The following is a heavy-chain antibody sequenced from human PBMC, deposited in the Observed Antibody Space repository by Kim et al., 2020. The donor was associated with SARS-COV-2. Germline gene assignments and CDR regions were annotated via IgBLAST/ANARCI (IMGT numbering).Heavy chain of an antibody. D-gene: IGHD6-19*01. V-gene: IGHV1-8*01. Sequence: AQKFQGRFTMTRKTSISTAYMGLSSLRSEDTAVYYCASRSGWYYYGMDVWGQGTTVTVSS. J-gene: IGHJ6*02. CDR3: ASRSGWYYYGMDV.